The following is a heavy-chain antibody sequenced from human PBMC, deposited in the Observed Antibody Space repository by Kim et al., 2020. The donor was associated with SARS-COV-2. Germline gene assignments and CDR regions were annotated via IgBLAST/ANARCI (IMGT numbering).Heavy chain of an antibody. D-gene: IGHD3-10*01. J-gene: IGHJ4*02. CDR3: AREVIGWFGELSFDY. CDR1: GFTFSSYA. V-gene: IGHV3-30*04. Sequence: GGSLRLSCAASGFTFSSYAMHWVRQAPGKGLEWVAVISYDGSNKYYADSVKGRFTISRDNSKNTLYLQMNSLRAEDTAVYYCAREVIGWFGELSFDYWGQGTLVTVSS. CDR2: ISYDGSNK.